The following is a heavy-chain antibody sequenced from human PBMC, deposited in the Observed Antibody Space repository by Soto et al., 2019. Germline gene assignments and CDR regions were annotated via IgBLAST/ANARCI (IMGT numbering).Heavy chain of an antibody. CDR3: ARHMTPVSPTSIFDF. J-gene: IGHJ3*01. CDR1: GFTFRSYA. CDR2: VSAGGSGT. V-gene: IGHV3-23*01. D-gene: IGHD4-4*01. Sequence: GGSLRLSCAASGFTFRSYAMSWVRQAPGKGLEWVSSVSAGGSGTYYADSVKGRFTISRDNSKNTLYLQMHSLRAEDTAIYYCARHMTPVSPTSIFDFWGQGTMVTVSS.